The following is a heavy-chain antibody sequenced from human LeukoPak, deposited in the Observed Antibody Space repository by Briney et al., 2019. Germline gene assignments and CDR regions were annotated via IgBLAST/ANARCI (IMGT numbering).Heavy chain of an antibody. CDR1: GFTFSSYA. Sequence: TGGSLRLSCAASGFTFSSYAMRWVRQAPGKGLECVSGISGSGVSTYYADSVKGRFTISRDNSMNTLYLQMNSLRADDTAVYYCAKTTRGTGCISTTCSFFDYWGQGTLVTVSS. CDR2: ISGSGVST. CDR3: AKTTRGTGCISTTCSFFDY. D-gene: IGHD2-2*01. V-gene: IGHV3-23*01. J-gene: IGHJ4*02.